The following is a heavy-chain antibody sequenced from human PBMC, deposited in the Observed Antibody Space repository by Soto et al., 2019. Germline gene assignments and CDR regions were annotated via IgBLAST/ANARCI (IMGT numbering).Heavy chain of an antibody. CDR2: THYSGSV. J-gene: IGHJ5*02. CDR1: GASISSGDDY. V-gene: IGHV4-30-4*01. Sequence: QVQLQESGPGLVKPSQTLSLTCTVSGASISSGDDYWSWIRQPPGKGLEWIGYTHYSGSVNYNPSLKSLVTISADASRSHVALILKSVTAADTAVYYCGRHGNYDIGWFDPWGQGILVTVSS. CDR3: GRHGNYDIGWFDP. D-gene: IGHD3-9*01.